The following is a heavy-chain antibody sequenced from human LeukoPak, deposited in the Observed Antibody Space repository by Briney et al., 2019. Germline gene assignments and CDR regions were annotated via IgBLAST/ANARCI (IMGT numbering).Heavy chain of an antibody. D-gene: IGHD5-24*01. J-gene: IGHJ5*02. V-gene: IGHV6-1*01. CDR1: GDSVSSNSAA. Sequence: SQTLSLTCAISGDSVSSNSAAWHWVRQSPSRCLEWLGRTYYRSRWYSNYAPSVKSRITINPDTSKNQFSLQLNSVTPEDTAVYYCVRDREPNWFDPWGQGTLVTVSS. CDR3: VRDREPNWFDP. CDR2: TYYRSRWYS.